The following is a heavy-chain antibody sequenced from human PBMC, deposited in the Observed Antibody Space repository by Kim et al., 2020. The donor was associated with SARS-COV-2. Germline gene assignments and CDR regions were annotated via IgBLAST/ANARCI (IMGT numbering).Heavy chain of an antibody. CDR2: IYYSGST. CDR3: ARRAGVATIGSLAAFDI. Sequence: SETLSLTCTVSGGSISSYYWSWIRQPPGKGLEWIGYIYYSGSTNYNPSLKSRVTISVDTSKNQFSLKLSSVTAADTAVYYCARRAGVATIGSLAAFDIWGQGTMVTVSS. D-gene: IGHD5-12*01. J-gene: IGHJ3*02. CDR1: GGSISSYY. V-gene: IGHV4-59*08.